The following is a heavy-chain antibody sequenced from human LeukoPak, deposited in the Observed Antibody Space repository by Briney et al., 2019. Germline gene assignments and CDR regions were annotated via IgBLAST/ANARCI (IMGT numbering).Heavy chain of an antibody. D-gene: IGHD4-17*01. CDR3: ARAAGDGDYVPLDY. J-gene: IGHJ4*02. Sequence: SVKVSCKASGGAFSSYAISWVRQAPGQGLEWMGGIIPIFGTANYAQKFQGRVTITADESTSTAYMELSSLRSEDTAVYYCARAAGDGDYVPLDYWGQGTLVTVSS. CDR2: IIPIFGTA. V-gene: IGHV1-69*01. CDR1: GGAFSSYA.